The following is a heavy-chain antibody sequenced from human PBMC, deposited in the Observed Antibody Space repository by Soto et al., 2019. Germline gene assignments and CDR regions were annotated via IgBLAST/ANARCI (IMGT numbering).Heavy chain of an antibody. J-gene: IGHJ6*02. CDR2: INHSGST. CDR1: GGSFSGYY. D-gene: IGHD3-10*01. V-gene: IGHV4-34*01. Sequence: QVQLQQWGAGLLKPSETLSLTCAVYGGSFSGYYWSWIRQPPGKGLEWIWEINHSGSTNYNPSLKSRVTISVDTSKNQFSLKLSSVTAADTAVYYCARGGGGHYYYYGMDVWGQGTTVTVSS. CDR3: ARGGGGHYYYYGMDV.